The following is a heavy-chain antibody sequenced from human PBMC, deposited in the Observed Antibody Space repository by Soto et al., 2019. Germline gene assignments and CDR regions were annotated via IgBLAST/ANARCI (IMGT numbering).Heavy chain of an antibody. Sequence: ALVKVSCKTSGYTFSNYGTNWVRQAPGQGLEWMGWISAYNGNTNFAQKLQGRVSLTTDTSSTTAYMELRSLTSDDTAVYYCARDGGIVVVTAPYDHWGQGTLVTVSS. D-gene: IGHD2-21*02. CDR3: ARDGGIVVVTAPYDH. CDR2: ISAYNGNT. CDR1: GYTFSNYG. V-gene: IGHV1-18*01. J-gene: IGHJ4*02.